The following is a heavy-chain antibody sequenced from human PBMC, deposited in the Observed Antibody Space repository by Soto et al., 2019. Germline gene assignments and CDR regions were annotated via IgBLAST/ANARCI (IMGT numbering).Heavy chain of an antibody. V-gene: IGHV3-33*01. CDR2: IWYDGSNK. D-gene: IGHD5-12*01. Sequence: SLRLSCAASGFTFSSYGMHWVRQAPGKGLEWVAVIWYDGSNKYYADSVKGRFTISRDNSKNTLYLQMNSLRAEDTAVYYCAREIIWLRFYYYYGMDVWGQGTTVTVSS. J-gene: IGHJ6*02. CDR1: GFTFSSYG. CDR3: AREIIWLRFYYYYGMDV.